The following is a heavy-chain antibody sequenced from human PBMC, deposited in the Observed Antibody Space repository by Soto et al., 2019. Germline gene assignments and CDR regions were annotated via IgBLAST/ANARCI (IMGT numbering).Heavy chain of an antibody. Sequence: SETLSLTCTASGGSVSRGGSYWSWIRQDPGKGLEWIGYIYDSGTTYYNPSLKSRAIISIDTSKGQFSLKLSSVTAADTAVYYCARGTGYCTNGVCHLNGMDVWGQGTTVTVSS. D-gene: IGHD2-8*01. V-gene: IGHV4-31*03. J-gene: IGHJ6*02. CDR2: IYDSGTT. CDR3: ARGTGYCTNGVCHLNGMDV. CDR1: GGSVSRGGSY.